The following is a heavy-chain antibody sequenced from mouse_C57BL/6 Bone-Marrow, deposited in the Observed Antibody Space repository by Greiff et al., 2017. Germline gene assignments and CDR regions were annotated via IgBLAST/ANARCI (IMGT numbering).Heavy chain of an antibody. CDR1: GFTFSDYG. CDR3: ARGNFDY. J-gene: IGHJ2*01. CDR2: ISSGSSTI. Sequence: EVPGVESGGGLVKPGGSLKLSCAASGFTFSDYGMHWVRQAPVKGLEWVAYISSGSSTISYADPVKGRFTISRDNAKNTLFLQMTSLRSEDTAMYYCARGNFDYWGQGTTLTVSS. V-gene: IGHV5-17*01.